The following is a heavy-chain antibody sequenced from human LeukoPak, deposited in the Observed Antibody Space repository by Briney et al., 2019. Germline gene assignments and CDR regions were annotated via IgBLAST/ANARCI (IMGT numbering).Heavy chain of an antibody. Sequence: GASVKDSCKASGYTFTYYHMHWVRPAPGQRLEWMGWINPYSGDTNYVQKFQGRVTMTRDTSITTASMDLSRLKYDDTAVYYCARASVENTLRIDDYWGQGTLVTVSS. CDR3: ARASVENTLRIDDY. D-gene: IGHD2-15*01. CDR2: INPYSGDT. J-gene: IGHJ4*02. CDR1: GYTFTYYH. V-gene: IGHV1-2*02.